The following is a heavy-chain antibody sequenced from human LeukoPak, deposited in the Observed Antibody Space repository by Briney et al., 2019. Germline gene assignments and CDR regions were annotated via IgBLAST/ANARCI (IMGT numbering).Heavy chain of an antibody. D-gene: IGHD6-19*01. Sequence: GGSLRLSCAASGFTFSSYWMHWVRQAPWKGLVWVSRINSDGSSTGYADSVKGRFTISRDNAKNTLYLQMNSLSAEDTAVYYCARDLSYSSGWYGDYYYYGMDVWGQGTTVTVSS. J-gene: IGHJ6*02. CDR3: ARDLSYSSGWYGDYYYYGMDV. CDR2: INSDGSST. V-gene: IGHV3-74*01. CDR1: GFTFSSYW.